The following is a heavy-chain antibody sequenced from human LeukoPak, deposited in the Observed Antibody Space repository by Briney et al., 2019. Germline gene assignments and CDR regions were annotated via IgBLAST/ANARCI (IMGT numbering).Heavy chain of an antibody. D-gene: IGHD6-13*01. Sequence: SETLSLTCTVSGGSISSYYWSWIRQPPGKGLEWIGYIYYSGSTNYNPSLKSRVTISVDTSKNQFSLKLSSVTAADTAVYYCARDRYSSSWYLSGNWFDPWGQGTLVTVSS. CDR2: IYYSGST. J-gene: IGHJ5*02. V-gene: IGHV4-59*12. CDR3: ARDRYSSSWYLSGNWFDP. CDR1: GGSISSYY.